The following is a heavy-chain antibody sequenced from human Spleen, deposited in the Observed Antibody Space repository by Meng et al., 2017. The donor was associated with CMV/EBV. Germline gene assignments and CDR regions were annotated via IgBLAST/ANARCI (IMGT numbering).Heavy chain of an antibody. J-gene: IGHJ4*02. CDR3: AFYSSSSSHY. CDR1: GFTFSGHW. V-gene: IGHV3-74*01. D-gene: IGHD6-6*01. Sequence: LSLTCAASGFTFSGHWMHWVRQAPGKGLVWVSHIDTYGSGITYADSVKGRFTISRDNAKNTLYLQMNSLRAEDTAVYYCAFYSSSSSHYWGQGTLVTVSS. CDR2: IDTYGSGI.